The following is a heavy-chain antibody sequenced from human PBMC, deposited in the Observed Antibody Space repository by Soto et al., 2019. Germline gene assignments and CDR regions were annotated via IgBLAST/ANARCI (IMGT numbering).Heavy chain of an antibody. V-gene: IGHV3-66*04. Sequence: GGSLRLSCAASGFTVSSNYMSWVRQAPGKGLEWVSVIYSGGSTYYADSVKGRFTISRDNSKNTLYLQMNSLRAEDTAAYYCARQTYYYGSGRYRYWGQGTLVTVSS. CDR2: IYSGGST. D-gene: IGHD3-10*01. CDR3: ARQTYYYGSGRYRY. CDR1: GFTVSSNY. J-gene: IGHJ4*02.